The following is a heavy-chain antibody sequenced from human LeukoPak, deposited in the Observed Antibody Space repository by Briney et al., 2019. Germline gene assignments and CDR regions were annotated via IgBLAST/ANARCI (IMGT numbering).Heavy chain of an antibody. CDR3: AREVEGGATDY. CDR2: INPNSGGT. J-gene: IGHJ4*02. Sequence: GAAVTLTFTSSASTFTVNNIYRMRQAHGPGLEWMGWINPNSGGTNYAQKFQGRVTMTRDTSISTAYMELSRLRSEDTAVYYCAREVEGGATDYWGQGTLVTVSS. CDR1: ASTFTVNN. V-gene: IGHV1-2*02. D-gene: IGHD1-26*01.